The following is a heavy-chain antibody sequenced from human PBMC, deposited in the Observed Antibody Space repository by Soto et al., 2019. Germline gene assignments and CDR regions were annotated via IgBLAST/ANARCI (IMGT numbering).Heavy chain of an antibody. CDR3: ASPSAYCGGDCYGAFDI. D-gene: IGHD2-21*02. CDR2: IYSGGST. Sequence: EVQLVESGGGLVQPGGSLRLSCAASGFTVSSNYMSWVRQAPGKGLEWVSVIYSGGSTYYADSVKGRFTISRHNSKNTLYLQMNSLRAEDTAVYYCASPSAYCGGDCYGAFDIWGQGTMVTVSS. J-gene: IGHJ3*02. V-gene: IGHV3-53*04. CDR1: GFTVSSNY.